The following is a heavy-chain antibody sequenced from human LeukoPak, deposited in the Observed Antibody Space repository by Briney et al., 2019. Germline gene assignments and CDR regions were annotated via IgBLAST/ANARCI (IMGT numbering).Heavy chain of an antibody. CDR3: ARDLRGSGSYIFYYYYGMDV. V-gene: IGHV1-18*01. CDR1: GYTLTSYG. CDR2: ISAYNGNT. J-gene: IGHJ6*02. D-gene: IGHD3-10*01. Sequence: ASVKVSCKASGYTLTSYGISWVRQAPGQGLEWMGWISAYNGNTNYAQKLQGRVTMTTDTSTSTAYMELRSLRSDDTAVYYCARDLRGSGSYIFYYYYGMDVWGQGTTVTVSS.